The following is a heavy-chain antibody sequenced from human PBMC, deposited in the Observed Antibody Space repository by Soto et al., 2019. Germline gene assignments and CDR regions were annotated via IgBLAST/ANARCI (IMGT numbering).Heavy chain of an antibody. J-gene: IGHJ3*02. CDR2: ISYDGSNK. Sequence: QVQLVESGGGVVQPGRSLRLSCAASGFTFSSYGMHWVRQAPGKGLEWVAVISYDGSNKYYADSVKGRFTISRDNSKNTLYLQMTSLRAEDTAVYYCAKGLMRLYDAFDIWGQGTMVTVSS. V-gene: IGHV3-30*18. D-gene: IGHD6-19*01. CDR1: GFTFSSYG. CDR3: AKGLMRLYDAFDI.